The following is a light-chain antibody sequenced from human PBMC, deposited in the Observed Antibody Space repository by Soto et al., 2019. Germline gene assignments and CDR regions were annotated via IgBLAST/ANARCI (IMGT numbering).Light chain of an antibody. Sequence: EIVLTQSPGTLSLSPGERATLSCRTSHDVRSSYLAWDQQKPGQAPRLLIYDASRRATGIPDRFSGWGSGTAFTLTINRLEPEDFAVYYCQQYGTSPFTFGPGTKVDIK. CDR1: HDVRSSY. V-gene: IGKV3-20*01. CDR2: DAS. J-gene: IGKJ3*01. CDR3: QQYGTSPFT.